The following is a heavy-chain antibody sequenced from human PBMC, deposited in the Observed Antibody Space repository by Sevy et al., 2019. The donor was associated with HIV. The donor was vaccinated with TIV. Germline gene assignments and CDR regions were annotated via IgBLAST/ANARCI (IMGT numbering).Heavy chain of an antibody. D-gene: IGHD3-22*01. CDR1: GYTLTELS. CDR3: ATTKDYYDSSGYPFDY. Sequence: ASVKVSCKVSGYTLTELSMHWVLQAPGKGLEWMGTFDPEDDETIYAQKFQGRVTMTEDTSTDTAYMELSSLRSEDTAVYYCATTKDYYDSSGYPFDYWGQRTLVTVSS. CDR2: FDPEDDET. J-gene: IGHJ4*02. V-gene: IGHV1-24*01.